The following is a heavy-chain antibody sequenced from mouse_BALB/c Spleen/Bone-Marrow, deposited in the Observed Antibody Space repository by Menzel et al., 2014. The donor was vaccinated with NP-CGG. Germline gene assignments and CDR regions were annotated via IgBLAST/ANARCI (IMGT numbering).Heavy chain of an antibody. CDR2: IDPANGNT. CDR1: GFNIKDTY. D-gene: IGHD2-1*01. J-gene: IGHJ1*01. Sequence: VQLQQPGAELVKPGASVKLSCTASGFNIKDTYMNWVKQRPEQGLEWIGRIDPANGNTKYDPKFQGKATITADTSSNTAYLQLSSLTSENTAVYYCARESYGNSAWSFDVWGAGTTVPVPS. CDR3: ARESYGNSAWSFDV. V-gene: IGHV14-3*02.